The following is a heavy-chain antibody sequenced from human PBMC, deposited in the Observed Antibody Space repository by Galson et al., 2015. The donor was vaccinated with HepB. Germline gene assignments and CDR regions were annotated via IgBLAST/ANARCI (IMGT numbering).Heavy chain of an antibody. J-gene: IGHJ5*01. Sequence: SLRLSCAASGFAFDSHAMSWVRRAPGRGLEWISGITGKGDSTFYADSVKGRFTVSRDNSNNMLYLQMNSLRAEDVGLYFCAKGYGLFDSWGQGILVTVSS. CDR1: GFAFDSHA. D-gene: IGHD5-18*01. CDR3: AKGYGLFDS. V-gene: IGHV3-23*01. CDR2: ITGKGDST.